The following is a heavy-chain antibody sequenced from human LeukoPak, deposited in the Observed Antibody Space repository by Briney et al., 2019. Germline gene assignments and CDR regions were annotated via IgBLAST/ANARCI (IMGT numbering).Heavy chain of an antibody. V-gene: IGHV4-34*01. Sequence: SETLSLTCAAYGESFSGYYWSWIRQPPGKGLEWIGEINLTGSTNYKSSLKSRVTISTDTSKNQFSLNLRSVTAADTAVYYCARGRWGWDTSSDWDYWGQGILVTVSS. D-gene: IGHD3/OR15-3a*01. CDR2: INLTGST. CDR1: GESFSGYY. CDR3: ARGRWGWDTSSDWDY. J-gene: IGHJ4*02.